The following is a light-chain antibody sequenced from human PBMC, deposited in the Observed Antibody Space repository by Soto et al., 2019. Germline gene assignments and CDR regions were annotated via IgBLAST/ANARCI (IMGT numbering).Light chain of an antibody. CDR1: SSDVGGYNY. CDR3: SSYTSSSIYV. Sequence: QSVLTQPACVSVSPGQSITISCTGTSSDVGGYNYVSWYQQHPGKAPKLMIYEVSNRPSGVSNRFSGSKSGNTASLTISGLQAEDEADYYCSSYTSSSIYVFGTGTKVTVL. J-gene: IGLJ1*01. CDR2: EVS. V-gene: IGLV2-14*01.